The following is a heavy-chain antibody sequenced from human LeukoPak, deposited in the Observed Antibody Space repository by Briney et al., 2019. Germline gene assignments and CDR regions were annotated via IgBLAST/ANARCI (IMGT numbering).Heavy chain of an antibody. Sequence: GGSLRLSCVGSGFTFSSYSMNWVRQAPGKGLEWVSSISTSSIYIYYADSVKGRFIISRDNAKNSLYLQMNSLRAEDTAVYYCARDGGEWELSNWGQGTLVTVSS. CDR2: ISTSSIYI. J-gene: IGHJ4*02. CDR1: GFTFSSYS. CDR3: ARDGGEWELSN. V-gene: IGHV3-21*01. D-gene: IGHD1-26*01.